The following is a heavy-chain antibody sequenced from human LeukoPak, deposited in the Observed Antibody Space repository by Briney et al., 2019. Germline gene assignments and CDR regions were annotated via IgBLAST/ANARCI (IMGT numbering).Heavy chain of an antibody. CDR2: ISYDGSNK. CDR1: GFTFSSYG. D-gene: IGHD2-8*01. CDR3: AKDGDCTNGVCPPAY. J-gene: IGHJ4*02. Sequence: GGSLRLSCAASGFTFSSYGMHWVRQAPGKGLEWVAVISYDGSNKYYADSVKGRFIISRDNSKNTLYLQMNSLRAEDTAVYYCAKDGDCTNGVCPPAYWGQGTLVTVSS. V-gene: IGHV3-30*18.